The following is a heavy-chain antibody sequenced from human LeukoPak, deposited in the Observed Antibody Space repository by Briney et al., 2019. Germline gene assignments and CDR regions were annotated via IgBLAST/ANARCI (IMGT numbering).Heavy chain of an antibody. D-gene: IGHD4-17*01. CDR1: GGSISSGNYY. CDR2: IYTSGST. Sequence: SETLSLTCTVSGGSISSGNYYWSWIRQPAGKELEWIGLIYTSGSTNYNPSLKSRVTISVDTSKNQFSLKLSSVTAADTAVYYCARDNYGVRAFDIWGQGTMVTVSS. V-gene: IGHV4-61*02. CDR3: ARDNYGVRAFDI. J-gene: IGHJ3*02.